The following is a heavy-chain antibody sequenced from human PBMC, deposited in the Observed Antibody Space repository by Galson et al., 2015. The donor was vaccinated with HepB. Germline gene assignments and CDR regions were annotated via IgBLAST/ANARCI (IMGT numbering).Heavy chain of an antibody. J-gene: IGHJ5*02. CDR3: VRIGPAAVDS. Sequence: PALVKPTQTLTLTCTFSGFSLNSREPRVSWIRQPPGKALEWLARIGWGNKKVYSVSLQTRLTISKDTAQNQVVLTLTNVDPVDTATYYCVRIGPAAVDSWGLGTLVTVSS. V-gene: IGHV2-70*04. D-gene: IGHD6-13*01. CDR2: IGWGNKK. CDR1: GFSLNSREPR.